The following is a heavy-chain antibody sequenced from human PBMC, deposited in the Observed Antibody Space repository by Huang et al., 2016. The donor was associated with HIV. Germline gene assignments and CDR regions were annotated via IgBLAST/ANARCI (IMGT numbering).Heavy chain of an antibody. CDR1: GFSFTTTGVG. V-gene: IGHV2-5*01. CDR2: IYSNGEW. CDR3: AHSTDASAATFYFDF. Sequence: QITLRESGPALVKPTQTLTLTCTFSGFSFTTTGVGVGWIRQPPGQALEWLAFIYSNGEWRYSPSLSSRLTITKDTSKNQVVLTMTNMDPVDTATYYGAHSTDASAATFYFDFWGQGTLVAVSS. D-gene: IGHD6-25*01. J-gene: IGHJ4*02.